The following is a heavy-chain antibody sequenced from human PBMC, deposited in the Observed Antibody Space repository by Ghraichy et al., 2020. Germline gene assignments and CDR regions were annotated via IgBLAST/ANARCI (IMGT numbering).Heavy chain of an antibody. J-gene: IGHJ2*01. Sequence: SQTLSLTCTVSGGSISSRSHYWGWIRLPPGKGLEWIGSVYYSGTTHYTPSLSSRVSISVDTSKNEISLKVTSVTAADTAVYYCARSQEDYPDWYFNLWGRGTLVTVSS. CDR1: GGSISSRSHY. V-gene: IGHV4-39*07. D-gene: IGHD4-11*01. CDR3: ARSQEDYPDWYFNL. CDR2: VYYSGTT.